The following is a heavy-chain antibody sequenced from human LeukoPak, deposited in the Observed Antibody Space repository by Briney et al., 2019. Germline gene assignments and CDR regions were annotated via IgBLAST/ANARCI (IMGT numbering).Heavy chain of an antibody. CDR2: IYYRGST. J-gene: IGHJ4*02. Sequence: SETLSLTCTVSGGSINSYYWSWIRQPPGKGLEWIGYIYYRGSTNYNPSLKSRVTLSVDTSRNQFSLRLSSVTAADTAVYYCAREAAVAGRRYFDYRGQGTLVTVSS. CDR3: AREAAVAGRRYFDY. V-gene: IGHV4-59*01. CDR1: GGSINSYY. D-gene: IGHD6-19*01.